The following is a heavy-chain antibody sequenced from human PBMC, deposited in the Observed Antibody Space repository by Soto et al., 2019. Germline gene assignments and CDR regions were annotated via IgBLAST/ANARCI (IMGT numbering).Heavy chain of an antibody. V-gene: IGHV2-26*01. CDR2: IFSSDEK. Sequence: SGPTLVNPTETLTLTCTVSGFSLSNAGMGVSWIRQPPGKALEWLAHIFSSDEKSYRTSLETRLTVSKDTSKSQVVLTMTNMDPLDTATYYCARAVDRAISDIWFDPWGQGAQVTVSS. CDR1: GFSLSNAGMG. J-gene: IGHJ5*02. CDR3: ARAVDRAISDIWFDP. D-gene: IGHD5-18*01.